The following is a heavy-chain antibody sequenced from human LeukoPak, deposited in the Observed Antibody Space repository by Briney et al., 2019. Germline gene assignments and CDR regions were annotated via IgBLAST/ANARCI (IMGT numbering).Heavy chain of an antibody. D-gene: IGHD6-13*01. CDR1: GFTFSSYA. Sequence: GGSLRLSCAASGFTFSSYAMSWVRQAPGKGLEWVSAISGTGGSTYYADSVKGRFTISRDNSKNTLYLQMNSLRAEDTAVYYCARDQIAAAGTIDYWGQGTLVTVSS. V-gene: IGHV3-23*01. J-gene: IGHJ4*02. CDR2: ISGTGGST. CDR3: ARDQIAAAGTIDY.